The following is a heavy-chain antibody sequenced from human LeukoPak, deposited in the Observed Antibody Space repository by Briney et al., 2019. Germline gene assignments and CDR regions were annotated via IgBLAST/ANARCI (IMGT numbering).Heavy chain of an antibody. J-gene: IGHJ6*03. CDR2: INHSGST. CDR1: GGSFSGYY. V-gene: IGHV4-34*01. Sequence: SETLSLTCAVYGGSFSGYYWSWIRQPPGKGLEWIGEINHSGSTNYNPSLKSRVTISVDTSKNQFSLKLSSVTAADTAVYYCASIAAAGTYYYYYMDVWGKGTTVTVSS. CDR3: ASIAAAGTYYYYYMDV. D-gene: IGHD6-13*01.